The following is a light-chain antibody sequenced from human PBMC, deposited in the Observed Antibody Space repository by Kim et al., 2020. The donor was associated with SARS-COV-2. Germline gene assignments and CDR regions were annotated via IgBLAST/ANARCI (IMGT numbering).Light chain of an antibody. J-gene: IGKJ2*01. CDR1: Y. V-gene: IGKV1-39*01. Sequence: YLNWYQQKPGKAPKLLIYAASKLQTGVPSRFSGSGYGTHFTLTISNLQSDDFATYYCQQTYRLSSFGAGTKLEIK. CDR3: QQTYRLSS. CDR2: AAS.